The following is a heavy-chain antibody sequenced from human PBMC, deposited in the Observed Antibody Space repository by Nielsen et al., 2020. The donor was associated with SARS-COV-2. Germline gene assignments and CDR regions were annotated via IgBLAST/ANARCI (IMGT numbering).Heavy chain of an antibody. Sequence: GSLRLSCAASGFTFSSYAMHWVRQAPGKGLEWVAVISYDGSNKYYADSVKGRFTISRDNSKNTLYLQMNSLRAEDTAVYYCARERGYGDYDGLLETFDPWGQGTLVTVSS. J-gene: IGHJ5*02. CDR1: GFTFSSYA. D-gene: IGHD4-17*01. CDR2: ISYDGSNK. V-gene: IGHV3-30*04. CDR3: ARERGYGDYDGLLETFDP.